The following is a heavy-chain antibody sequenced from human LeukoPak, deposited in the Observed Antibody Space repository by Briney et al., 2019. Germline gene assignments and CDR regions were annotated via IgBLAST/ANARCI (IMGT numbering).Heavy chain of an antibody. CDR1: GFTFSSYS. Sequence: PGGSLRLSCAASGFTFSSYSMNWVRQAPGKGLEWVASISSVGSNKYYADSVKGRITISRDNSKNTLYLQMNSLRIEDTAVYYCAKGGEVSSWYKRLKLYFDYWGQGTLVTVSS. CDR2: ISSVGSNK. V-gene: IGHV3-30*18. D-gene: IGHD6-13*01. CDR3: AKGGEVSSWYKRLKLYFDY. J-gene: IGHJ4*02.